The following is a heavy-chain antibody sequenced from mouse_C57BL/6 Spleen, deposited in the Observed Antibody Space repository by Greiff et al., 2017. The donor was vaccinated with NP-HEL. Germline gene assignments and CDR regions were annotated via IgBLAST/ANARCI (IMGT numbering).Heavy chain of an antibody. CDR1: GFTFSSYT. Sequence: EVQGVESGGGLVKPGGSLKLSCAASGFTFSSYTMSWVRQTPEKRLEWVATISGGGGNTYYPDSVKGRFTISRDNAKNTLYLQMSSLRSEDTAWYYCAVMGYAMDYWGQGTSVTVSS. V-gene: IGHV5-9*01. CDR2: ISGGGGNT. J-gene: IGHJ4*01. CDR3: AVMGYAMDY.